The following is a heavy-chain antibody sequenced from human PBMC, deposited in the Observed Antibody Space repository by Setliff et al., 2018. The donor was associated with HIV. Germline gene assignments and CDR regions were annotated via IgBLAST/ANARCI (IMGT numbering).Heavy chain of an antibody. CDR2: IYSSGST. CDR3: ARAYFGSGIYY. CDR1: GGSISSYY. Sequence: SETLSLICTVSGGSISSYYWSWIRQPPGKGLEWLGHIYSSGSTNYNPSLKSRVTISVDTSKNQFSLKLYSVTAADTAVYYCARAYFGSGIYYWGQGTLVTVSS. D-gene: IGHD3-10*01. J-gene: IGHJ4*02. V-gene: IGHV4-4*09.